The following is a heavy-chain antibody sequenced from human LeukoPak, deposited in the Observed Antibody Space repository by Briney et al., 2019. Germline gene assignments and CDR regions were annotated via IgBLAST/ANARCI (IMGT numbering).Heavy chain of an antibody. D-gene: IGHD1-26*01. CDR3: ARDSGMVAYFDY. V-gene: IGHV1-69*05. Sequence: SVKVSCKASGGTLSSYAISWVRQASGQGLEWMGRIIPIFGTANYAQKFQGRVTITTDESTSTAYMELSSLRSEDTAVYYCARDSGMVAYFDYWGQGTLVTVSS. CDR2: IIPIFGTA. CDR1: GGTLSSYA. J-gene: IGHJ4*02.